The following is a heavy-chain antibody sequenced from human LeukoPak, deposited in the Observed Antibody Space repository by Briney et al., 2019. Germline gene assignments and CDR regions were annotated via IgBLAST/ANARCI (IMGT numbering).Heavy chain of an antibody. CDR3: AKDSTYYYGSGSQINY. CDR2: ISWDGADT. J-gene: IGHJ4*02. CDR1: GFTFDDYA. V-gene: IGHV3-43D*04. Sequence: GGSLRLSCAASGFTFDDYAMHWVRQAPGRALEWVSLISWDGADTYYADSVKGRFTISRDNNENSLYLQMNSLRAEDTAVYYCAKDSTYYYGSGSQINYWGQGTLVTVSS. D-gene: IGHD3-10*01.